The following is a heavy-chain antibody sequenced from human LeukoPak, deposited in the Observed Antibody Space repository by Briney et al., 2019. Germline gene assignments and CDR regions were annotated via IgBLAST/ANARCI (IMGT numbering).Heavy chain of an antibody. V-gene: IGHV4-39*07. CDR3: ARDQIVGATSDEVFDY. J-gene: IGHJ4*02. CDR2: ISHSGST. D-gene: IGHD1-26*01. CDR1: GGSISSSSYY. Sequence: SETLSLTCTVSGGSISSSSYYWSWIRQPPGKGLEWIGEISHSGSTNYNPSLKSRVTISVDTSKNQFSLNLTSVTAADTAVYYCARDQIVGATSDEVFDYWGQGTLVTVSS.